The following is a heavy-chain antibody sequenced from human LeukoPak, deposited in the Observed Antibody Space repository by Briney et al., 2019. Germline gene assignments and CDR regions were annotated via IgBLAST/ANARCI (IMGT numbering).Heavy chain of an antibody. CDR1: GFTFSSYW. V-gene: IGHV3-7*03. CDR2: IKQDGSEK. CDR3: AKAKKYYYGSGSPTGGFDY. Sequence: SGGSLRLSCAASGFTFSSYWMNWVRQAPGKGLEWVANIKQDGSEKYYVDSVKGRFTISRDNAKNSLYLQMNSLRAEDTAVYYCAKAKKYYYGSGSPTGGFDYWDQGTLVTVSS. D-gene: IGHD3-10*01. J-gene: IGHJ4*02.